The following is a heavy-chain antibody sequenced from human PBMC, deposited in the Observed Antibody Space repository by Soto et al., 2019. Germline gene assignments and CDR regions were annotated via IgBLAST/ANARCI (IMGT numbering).Heavy chain of an antibody. V-gene: IGHV3-11*01. CDR3: ARSSSAYYSSHDH. CDR1: GFTFSDYY. Sequence: QVQLVESGGGLVKPGGSLRLSCAASGFTFSDYYMSWIRQAPGKGLEWVSYISNSGSTIYYADSVKGRFTISRDNXKSPLYLQMNSLRAEDAAVYYCARSSSAYYSSHDHWGQGTLVTVSS. CDR2: ISNSGSTI. J-gene: IGHJ4*02. D-gene: IGHD3-22*01.